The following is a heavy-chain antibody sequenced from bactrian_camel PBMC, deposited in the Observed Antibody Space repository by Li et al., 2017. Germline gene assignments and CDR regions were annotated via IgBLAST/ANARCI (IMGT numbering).Heavy chain of an antibody. D-gene: IGHD7*01. CDR2: FNSDTGAIP. CDR1: GYTYATAC. V-gene: IGHV3S63*01. Sequence: HVQLVESGGGSVQAGGSLRLSCKASGYTYATACIAWFRQAPGKEREGVAAFNSDTGAIPSYSDSVKGRFTISEDKAENTLYLQMSSLEPGDTGMYYCAAGVVRDWALRALGG.